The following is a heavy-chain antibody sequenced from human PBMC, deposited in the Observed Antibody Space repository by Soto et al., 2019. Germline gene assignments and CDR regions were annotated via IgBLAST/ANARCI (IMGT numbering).Heavy chain of an antibody. CDR2: ISGSGGST. Sequence: EVQLLESGGGLVQPGGSLRLSCAASGFTFSSYAMSWVRQAPGKGLAWVSAISGSGGSTYYADSVKGRFTISRDNSKNTLYLQMNSLRAEDTAVYYCARDLDGYNRPLDYWGQGPLVTVSS. D-gene: IGHD5-12*01. CDR1: GFTFSSYA. CDR3: ARDLDGYNRPLDY. J-gene: IGHJ4*02. V-gene: IGHV3-23*01.